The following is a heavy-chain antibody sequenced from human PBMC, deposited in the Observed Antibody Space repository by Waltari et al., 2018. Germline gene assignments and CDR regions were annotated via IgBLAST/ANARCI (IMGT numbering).Heavy chain of an antibody. V-gene: IGHV3-23*01. J-gene: IGHJ4*02. D-gene: IGHD3-9*01. CDR1: GFTFREYA. Sequence: VQLLESGGGLVQPGGSMRLSCAACGFTFREYAMSWGRKVPGKGLEWVLVMCCGVYSKYYADSVQCRFTITRDNSKNTLFLQMNSLRTEDTAVYYCAKDWRRQLEYLDWLLFALDYWSQGNLVTVSS. CDR3: AKDWRRQLEYLDWLLFALDY. CDR2: MCCGVYSK.